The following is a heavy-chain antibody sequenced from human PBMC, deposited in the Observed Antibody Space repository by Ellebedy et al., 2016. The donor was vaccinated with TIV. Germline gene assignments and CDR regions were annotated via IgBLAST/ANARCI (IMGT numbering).Heavy chain of an antibody. CDR2: ISISGDAT. D-gene: IGHD5/OR15-5a*01. CDR1: GFIFNTYA. V-gene: IGHV3-23*01. Sequence: GGSLRLSCAASGFIFNTYAMGWVRQAPGNGLEWVSSISISGDATYYIDSVKGRFTMSRDNPKNTLYLQMNSLRAEDTAVYYCARANSVSTFDMWGQGTMVTVSS. CDR3: ARANSVSTFDM. J-gene: IGHJ3*02.